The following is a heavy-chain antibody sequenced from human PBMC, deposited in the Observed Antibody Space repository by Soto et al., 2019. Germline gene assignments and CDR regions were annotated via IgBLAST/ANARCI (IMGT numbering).Heavy chain of an antibody. Sequence: SETLSLTCAVYGGSFSGYYWSWIRQPPGKGLEWIGEINHSGSTNYNPSLKSRVTISVNTSKNQFSLKLSSVTAADTAVYYCARGQYYDSSGYYPHYYYYYGMDVWGQGTTVTVSS. D-gene: IGHD3-22*01. J-gene: IGHJ6*02. CDR1: GGSFSGYY. CDR3: ARGQYYDSSGYYPHYYYYYGMDV. CDR2: INHSGST. V-gene: IGHV4-34*01.